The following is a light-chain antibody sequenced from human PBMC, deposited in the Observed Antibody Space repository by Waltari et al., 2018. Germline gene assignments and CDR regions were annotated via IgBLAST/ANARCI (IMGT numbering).Light chain of an antibody. V-gene: IGKV1-NL1*01. CDR3: QQYYTMWT. CDR1: QGISNS. J-gene: IGKJ1*01. CDR2: GAA. Sequence: DIQMTQSPSSLSASVGDRVTITCRASQGISNSLAWYQQKAGKAPKLLLSGAARLESGVPSRVSGSGARTHYTLTISSLQPEDFATYYCQQYYTMWTFGQGTKVEVK.